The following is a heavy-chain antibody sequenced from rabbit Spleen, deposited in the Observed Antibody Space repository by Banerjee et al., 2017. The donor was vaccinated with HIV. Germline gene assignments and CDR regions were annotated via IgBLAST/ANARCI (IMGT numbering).Heavy chain of an antibody. V-gene: IGHV1S7*01. CDR2: IYPITETT. CDR1: GFTISGYW. CDR3: AREDVGGSVSL. Sequence: QLVESGGDLVQPEGSLTLSCKAFGFTISGYWMNWVRQAPGKGLEWIGIIYPITETTYYANWVNGRFTISSDNAQNTVDLQMNSLTAADTATYFCAREDVGGSVSLWGQGTLVT. J-gene: IGHJ4*01. D-gene: IGHD1-1*01.